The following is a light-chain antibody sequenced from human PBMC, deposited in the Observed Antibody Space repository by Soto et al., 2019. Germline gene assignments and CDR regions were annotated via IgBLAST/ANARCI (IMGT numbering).Light chain of an antibody. J-gene: IGLJ2*01. CDR3: SSFAGNNNLL. Sequence: QSALTQPPSASGSPGQSVTVSCTGTSSDVGGYNYVSWYQQHPGKAPKLIIYEVNKRPSGVTDRFSGSKSGNTASLTVSGLQAEDEADYYCSSFAGNNNLLFGGGTKLTVL. CDR1: SSDVGGYNY. V-gene: IGLV2-8*01. CDR2: EVN.